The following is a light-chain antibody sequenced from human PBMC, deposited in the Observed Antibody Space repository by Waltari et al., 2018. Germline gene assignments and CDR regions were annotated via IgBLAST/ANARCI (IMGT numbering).Light chain of an antibody. J-gene: IGKJ3*01. Sequence: EIVMTQSPATLSVSPGDRPTLSCRASQSISNNLAWYQQKPGPAPRLLIYGASTRATGIPARFSGNRSGTEFTLTISSLQSEDFAVYYCQQYNNWPPLFTFGPGTKVDMK. CDR1: QSISNN. V-gene: IGKV3D-15*01. CDR3: QQYNNWPPLFT. CDR2: GAS.